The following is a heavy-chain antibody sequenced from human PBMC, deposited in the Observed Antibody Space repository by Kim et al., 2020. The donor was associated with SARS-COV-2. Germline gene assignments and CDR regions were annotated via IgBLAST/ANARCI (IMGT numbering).Heavy chain of an antibody. J-gene: IGHJ6*03. CDR2: IWYDGSNK. CDR3: AREPRGFTISKYYMDV. Sequence: GGSLRLSCAASGFTFSSYGMHWVRQAPGKGLEWVAVIWYDGSNKYYADSVKGRFTISRDNSKNTLYLQMNSLRAEDTAVYYCAREPRGFTISKYYMDVWGKGTTVTVSS. V-gene: IGHV3-33*01. D-gene: IGHD3-3*01. CDR1: GFTFSSYG.